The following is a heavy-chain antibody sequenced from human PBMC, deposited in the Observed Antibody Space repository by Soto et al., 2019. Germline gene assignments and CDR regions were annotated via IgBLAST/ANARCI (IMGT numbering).Heavy chain of an antibody. V-gene: IGHV3-23*01. Sequence: GGSLRLSCAASGFTVSSNYMSWVRQVPGKGLLWVSAISGSGGSTYYADSVKGRFTISRDNSKNTLYLQMNSLRAEDTAVYYCAKDSLTLSIYYYDSSGHSGVFDYWGQGTLVTVSS. CDR2: ISGSGGST. J-gene: IGHJ4*02. CDR3: AKDSLTLSIYYYDSSGHSGVFDY. D-gene: IGHD3-22*01. CDR1: GFTVSSNY.